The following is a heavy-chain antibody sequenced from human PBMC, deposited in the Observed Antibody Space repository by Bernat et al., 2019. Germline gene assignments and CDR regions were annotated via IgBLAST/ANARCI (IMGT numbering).Heavy chain of an antibody. CDR2: IWNDGSNK. J-gene: IGHJ4*02. Sequence: QVQLVESGGGVVQPGRSLRLSCAASGFTLSSYGMHWVRQAPGKGLEWVAAIWNDGSNKYYADSVKGRFTISRDNSKNTLYLQMNSLRAEDTAVYYCARDNSGRPDYWGQGTLVTVSS. CDR3: ARDNSGRPDY. V-gene: IGHV3-33*01. D-gene: IGHD1-26*01. CDR1: GFTLSSYG.